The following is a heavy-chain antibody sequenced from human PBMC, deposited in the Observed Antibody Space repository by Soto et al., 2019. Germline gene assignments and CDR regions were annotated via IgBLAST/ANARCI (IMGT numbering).Heavy chain of an antibody. CDR1: GFTFRDSA. CDR2: ISVKGDIL. CDR3: AKDAHGLNNWFDS. J-gene: IGHJ5*01. Sequence: EVRLVESGGGLVQPGRSLRLTCVASGFTFRDSAMYWVRQAPGKGLEWVSGISVKGDILAYADSVKGRFSISRDNTRNYLYLQMNRLRPEDTAFYYCAKDAHGLNNWFDSWGPGIQVTVSS. D-gene: IGHD2-8*01. V-gene: IGHV3-9*01.